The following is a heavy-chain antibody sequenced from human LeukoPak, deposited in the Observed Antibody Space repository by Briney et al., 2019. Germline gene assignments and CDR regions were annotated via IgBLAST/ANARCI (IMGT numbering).Heavy chain of an antibody. J-gene: IGHJ6*04. CDR1: GFTFSNYW. D-gene: IGHD3-10*02. Sequence: GGSLRLSCAASGFTFSNYWMSWVRQAPGKGLEWVANINQDGSEKNYVDSVKGRFIISRDNAKNSLYLQMNSLRAEDTAVYYCAELGITMIGGVWGKGTTVTISS. CDR3: AELGITMIGGV. CDR2: INQDGSEK. V-gene: IGHV3-7*01.